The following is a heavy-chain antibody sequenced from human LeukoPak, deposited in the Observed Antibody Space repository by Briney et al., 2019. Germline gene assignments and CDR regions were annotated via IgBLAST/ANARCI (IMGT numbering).Heavy chain of an antibody. V-gene: IGHV3-74*01. CDR1: GFTFSSYW. D-gene: IGHD2-21*01. CDR3: VRDVWGDRDSYFDY. J-gene: IGHJ4*02. Sequence: PGGSLRLSCAASGFTFSSYWMHWVRQAPGKGLVWVSRINTDGRSTSYADSVKGRFTVSRDSAKNTLYLQMNSLRAEDTAVYYCVRDVWGDRDSYFDYWGQGALVTVSS. CDR2: INTDGRST.